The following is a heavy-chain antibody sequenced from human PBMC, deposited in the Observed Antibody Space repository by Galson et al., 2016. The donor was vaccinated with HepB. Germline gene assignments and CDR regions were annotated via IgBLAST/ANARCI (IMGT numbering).Heavy chain of an antibody. Sequence: SLRLSCAASGFTLDDYAMHWVRQAPGKGLEWVSGITWNSGSIGYADSVKGRFTISRDNAKNSRYLQMNSLSAEYTALYDCAKGGLRFLEWRNRGLPFDYWGQGTLVTVSS. CDR2: ITWNSGSI. J-gene: IGHJ4*02. D-gene: IGHD3-3*01. CDR1: GFTLDDYA. V-gene: IGHV3-9*01. CDR3: AKGGLRFLEWRNRGLPFDY.